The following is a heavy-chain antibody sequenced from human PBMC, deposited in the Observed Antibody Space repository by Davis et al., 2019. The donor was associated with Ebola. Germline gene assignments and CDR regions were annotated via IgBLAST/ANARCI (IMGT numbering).Heavy chain of an antibody. Sequence: GESLKISCAASGFTFSSYSMNWVRQAPGKGLEWVSYISSSSSTIYYADSVKGRFTISRDNAKNSLYLQMNSLIDEDTAVYYCARGVTVAGIYYYYGMDVWGQGTTVTVSS. CDR2: ISSSSSTI. D-gene: IGHD6-19*01. CDR1: GFTFSSYS. CDR3: ARGVTVAGIYYYYGMDV. V-gene: IGHV3-48*02. J-gene: IGHJ6*02.